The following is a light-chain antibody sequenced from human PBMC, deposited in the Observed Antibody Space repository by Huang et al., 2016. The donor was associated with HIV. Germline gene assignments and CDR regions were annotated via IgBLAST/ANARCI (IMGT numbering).Light chain of an antibody. Sequence: GTLSCRAIQSVSNNYVTWYRQKPGQAPRLLVYGASSRAPGTPDRFSGSGSGTDFTLTISRLEPEDFAVYYCQQYGRAPLTFGGGTRVEIK. J-gene: IGKJ4*01. CDR1: QSVSNNY. CDR2: GAS. V-gene: IGKV3-20*01. CDR3: QQYGRAPLT.